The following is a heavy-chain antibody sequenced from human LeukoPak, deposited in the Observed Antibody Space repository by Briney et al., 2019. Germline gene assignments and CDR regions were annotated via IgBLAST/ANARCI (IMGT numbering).Heavy chain of an antibody. CDR2: INPSGGST. J-gene: IGHJ3*02. CDR1: GYTFTSYY. V-gene: IGHV1-46*01. CDR3: ARDDYDSSGYRTDAFDI. Sequence: ASVKVSCKASGYTFTSYYMHWVRQAPGQGLEWMGIINPSGGSTSYAQKFQGRVTMTRDTSTSTVYMELSSLRSEDTAVYYCARDDYDSSGYRTDAFDIWGQGTMVTVSS. D-gene: IGHD3-22*01.